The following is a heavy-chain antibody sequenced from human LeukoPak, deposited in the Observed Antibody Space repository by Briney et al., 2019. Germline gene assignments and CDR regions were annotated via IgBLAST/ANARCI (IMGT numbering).Heavy chain of an antibody. J-gene: IGHJ5*02. Sequence: SVKVSCKASGGTFSSYAISWVRQAPGQGLEWMGGIIPIFGTANYAQKFQGRVTITADKSTSTAYMELSSLRSEDTAVYYCARDSGELRFLEWLSDWFDPWGQGTLVTVSS. CDR1: GGTFSSYA. V-gene: IGHV1-69*06. CDR3: ARDSGELRFLEWLSDWFDP. D-gene: IGHD3-3*01. CDR2: IIPIFGTA.